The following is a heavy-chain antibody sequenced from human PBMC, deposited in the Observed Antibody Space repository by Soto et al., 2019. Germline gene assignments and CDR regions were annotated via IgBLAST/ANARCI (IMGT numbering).Heavy chain of an antibody. Sequence: EVQVVESGGGLVPPGGSLSLSCAASGFIFNNYWMHWVRQAPGKGLVWVSRINGDGTTTTYVDSVKGRFTISRDNAKNTVYLQMNSMRAEDTAVYYGGGGSGPCGRPYWGQGILVTVS. V-gene: IGHV3-74*01. CDR2: INGDGTTT. J-gene: IGHJ4*02. D-gene: IGHD1-26*01. CDR1: GFIFNNYW. CDR3: GGGSGPCGRPY.